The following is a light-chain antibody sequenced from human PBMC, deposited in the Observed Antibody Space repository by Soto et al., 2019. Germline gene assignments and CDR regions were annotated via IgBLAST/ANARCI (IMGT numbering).Light chain of an antibody. CDR1: QSVDSS. CDR2: DAS. J-gene: IGKJ2*01. Sequence: EVVLTQSPATLSLSPVERATLSCRASQSVDSSLAWYQQKLGQAPRLLIYDASNRATGIPGRFSGSGSGTDFTLTISSLEPEDFAVYYCQQRGAFGQGTKVEIK. CDR3: QQRGA. V-gene: IGKV3-11*01.